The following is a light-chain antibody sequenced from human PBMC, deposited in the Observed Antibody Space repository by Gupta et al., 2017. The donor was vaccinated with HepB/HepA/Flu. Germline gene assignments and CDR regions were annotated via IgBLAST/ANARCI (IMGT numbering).Light chain of an antibody. Sequence: EIVLTQSPATLSLSPGGRATLSCRASQSVSSYLAWYQQKPGQAPRLLIYDASNMDTGIPARYSGSGYGKHLSLTISRREQEDFAGYYSQQRSNWPPLTFGQGTRLEIK. CDR2: DAS. V-gene: IGKV3-11*01. J-gene: IGKJ5*01. CDR1: QSVSSY. CDR3: QQRSNWPPLT.